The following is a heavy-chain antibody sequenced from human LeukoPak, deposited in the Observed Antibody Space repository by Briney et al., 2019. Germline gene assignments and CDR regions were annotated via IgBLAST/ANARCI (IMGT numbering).Heavy chain of an antibody. D-gene: IGHD5-18*01. Sequence: SETLSLTCTVSGGSISSSSYYWGWIRQPPGKGLEWIGYIYYSGSTYYNPSLKSRVTISVDTSKNQFSLKLSSVTAADTAVYYCARDPHSFSFDYWGQGTLVTVSS. CDR3: ARDPHSFSFDY. CDR1: GGSISSSSYY. V-gene: IGHV4-30-4*08. CDR2: IYYSGST. J-gene: IGHJ4*02.